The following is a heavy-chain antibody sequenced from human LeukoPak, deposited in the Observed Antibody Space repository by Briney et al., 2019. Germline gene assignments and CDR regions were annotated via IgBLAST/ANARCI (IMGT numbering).Heavy chain of an antibody. CDR1: GFTFSSYA. J-gene: IGHJ4*02. D-gene: IGHD3-22*01. V-gene: IGHV3-23*01. CDR3: AKYRGLRYYDD. Sequence: GGSLRLSCAASGFTFSSYAMSWVRQAPGKGLEWVSAISGSGGGTYYADYVKGRFTISRDNSKNTLYLQVNSLRAEDTAVYYCAKYRGLRYYDDWGQGTLVTVSS. CDR2: ISGSGGGT.